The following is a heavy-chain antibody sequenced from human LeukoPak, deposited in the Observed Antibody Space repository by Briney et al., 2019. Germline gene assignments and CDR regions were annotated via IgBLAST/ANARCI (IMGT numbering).Heavy chain of an antibody. CDR2: IKSKTDGGTT. Sequence: PGGSLRLSCTVTGFTFSDAWLSWVRQAPGKGLEWVGRIKSKTDGGTTDYAAPVKGRFTISRDDSKNMVFLQLNSLKTEDTAVYYCTRDFYDLTGQDWGQGTLVTVSS. CDR3: TRDFYDLTGQD. J-gene: IGHJ4*02. D-gene: IGHD7-27*01. CDR1: GFTFSDAW. V-gene: IGHV3-15*01.